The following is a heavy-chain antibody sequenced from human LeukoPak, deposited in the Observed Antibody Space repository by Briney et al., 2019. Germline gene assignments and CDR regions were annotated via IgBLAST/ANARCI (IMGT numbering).Heavy chain of an antibody. V-gene: IGHV4-34*01. CDR2: INHSGST. J-gene: IGHJ4*02. CDR3: ARGLWMVPFDY. CDR1: GGSFSGYY. D-gene: IGHD3-10*01. Sequence: SETLSLTCAVYGGSFSGYYWSWIRQPPGKGLEWIGEINHSGSTNYNPSLKRRVTISVDKSKNQFSLKLSSVTAADTAVYYCARGLWMVPFDYWGQGTLVTVSS.